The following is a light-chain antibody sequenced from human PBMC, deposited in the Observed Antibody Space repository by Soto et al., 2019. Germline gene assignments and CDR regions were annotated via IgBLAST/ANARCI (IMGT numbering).Light chain of an antibody. CDR2: AAS. CDR3: QQLSISLRT. CDR1: QSISTY. J-gene: IGKJ4*01. V-gene: IGKV1-39*01. Sequence: DLQMTQSPSSLSASVGDRVTITCRASQSISTYLNWYQQKPGKAPRLLLYAASTLPSGVPSRFSGGGSGTEFTLTISSLQPEDFATYYCQQLSISLRTFGGGTKVEIK.